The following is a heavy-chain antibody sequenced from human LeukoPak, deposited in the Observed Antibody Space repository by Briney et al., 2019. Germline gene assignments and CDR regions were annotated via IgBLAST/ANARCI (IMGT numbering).Heavy chain of an antibody. CDR3: ARIMWDVVVVPDATSYDAFDI. CDR2: IKQDGSEQ. V-gene: IGHV3-7*01. D-gene: IGHD2-15*01. CDR1: GFTFSSYW. J-gene: IGHJ3*02. Sequence: GGSLRLSCAASGFTFSSYWMTWVRQAPGKGLEWVANIKQDGSEQDYVDSVKGRFTISRDNAKNSLYLQMNSLRAEDTAVYYCARIMWDVVVVPDATSYDAFDIWGQGTPVTVSS.